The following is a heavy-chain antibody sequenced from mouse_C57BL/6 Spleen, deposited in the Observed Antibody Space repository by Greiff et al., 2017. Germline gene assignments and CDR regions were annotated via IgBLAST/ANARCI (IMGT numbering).Heavy chain of an antibody. CDR1: GFTFSDYY. Sequence: EVQRVESEGGLVQPGSSMKLSCTASGFTFSDYYMAWVRQVPEKGLEWVANINYDGSSTYYLDSLKSRFIISRDNAKNILYLQMSSLKSEDTATYYCARGDVMFAYWGQGTLVTVSA. J-gene: IGHJ3*01. V-gene: IGHV5-16*01. CDR2: INYDGSST. CDR3: ARGDVMFAY.